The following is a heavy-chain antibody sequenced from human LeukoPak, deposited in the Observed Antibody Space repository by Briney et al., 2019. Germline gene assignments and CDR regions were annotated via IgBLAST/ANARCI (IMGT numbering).Heavy chain of an antibody. CDR3: AREPIGERNYHYYYGMDV. CDR1: GFTFSSYS. Sequence: PGGSLRLSCAASGFTFSSYSMNWVRQAPGKGLEWVSSISSSSSYIYYADSVKGRFTISRDNAKNSLYLQMNSLRAEDTAVYYCAREPIGERNYHYYYGMDVWGQGTTVTVSS. D-gene: IGHD3-10*01. CDR2: ISSSSSYI. J-gene: IGHJ6*02. V-gene: IGHV3-21*01.